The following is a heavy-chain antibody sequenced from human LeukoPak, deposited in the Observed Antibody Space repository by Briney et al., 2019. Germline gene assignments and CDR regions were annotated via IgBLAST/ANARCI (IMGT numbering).Heavy chain of an antibody. CDR2: ITGGAGGT. D-gene: IGHD6-13*01. Sequence: PGGSLRLSCAASGFTFSNYAMSWVRQAPGMGLEWVSTITGGAGGTYYAGSVTGRFTISRDNSKNTLYLQMNSLRAEDTAVYYCARDEGAAGLDYWGQGTLVTVSS. V-gene: IGHV3-23*01. J-gene: IGHJ4*02. CDR1: GFTFSNYA. CDR3: ARDEGAAGLDY.